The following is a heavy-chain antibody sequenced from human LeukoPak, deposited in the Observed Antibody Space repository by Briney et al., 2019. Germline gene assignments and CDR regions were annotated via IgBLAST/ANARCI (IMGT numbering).Heavy chain of an antibody. CDR2: ISAYNGNT. D-gene: IGHD2-2*01. J-gene: IGHJ4*02. Sequence: ASVKVSCKASGYTFTSYGISWVRQAPGQGLEWMGWISAYNGNTNYAQKLQGRVTMTTDTSTSTAYMELRSLRSDDTAVYYCARERGVVVPAAMVDYWGRGTLVTVSS. CDR1: GYTFTSYG. V-gene: IGHV1-18*01. CDR3: ARERGVVVPAAMVDY.